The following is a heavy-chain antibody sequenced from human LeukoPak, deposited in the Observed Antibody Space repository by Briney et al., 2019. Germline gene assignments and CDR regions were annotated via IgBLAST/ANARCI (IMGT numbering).Heavy chain of an antibody. V-gene: IGHV1-18*04. Sequence: ASVKVSCKASGYTFTSYYMHWVRQAPGQGLEWMGWISAYNGNTNYAQKLQGRVTMTTDTSTSTAYMELRSLRSDDTAVYYCARDPRKYYYDSSGYYNYWGQGTLVTVSS. CDR3: ARDPRKYYYDSSGYYNY. J-gene: IGHJ4*02. CDR1: GYTFTSYY. D-gene: IGHD3-22*01. CDR2: ISAYNGNT.